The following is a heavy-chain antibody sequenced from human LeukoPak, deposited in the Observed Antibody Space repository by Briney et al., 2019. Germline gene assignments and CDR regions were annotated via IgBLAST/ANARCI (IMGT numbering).Heavy chain of an antibody. CDR1: GGSISSGDYY. V-gene: IGHV4-30-4*01. J-gene: IGHJ5*02. Sequence: SETLSLTCTVSGGSISSGDYYWSWIRQPPGKGLEWIGYIFHSGNTYYNPSLKSRVTISVDTSKNQFSLKLSSVTAADTAVYYCARGPFDCSSTSCYVGNWFDPWGQGTLVTVSS. CDR3: ARGPFDCSSTSCYVGNWFDP. D-gene: IGHD2-2*01. CDR2: IFHSGNT.